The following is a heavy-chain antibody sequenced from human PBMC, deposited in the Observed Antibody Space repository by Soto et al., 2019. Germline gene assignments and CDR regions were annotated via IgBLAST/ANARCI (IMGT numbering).Heavy chain of an antibody. Sequence: GGSLRLSCAASGFTFSSYAMHWVRQAPGKGLEWVAVISYDGSNKYYADSVKGRFTISRDNSKNTLYLQMNSLRAEDTAVYYCARDSGYGSGSYTLYGMEVWGQGTTVTVSS. CDR3: ARDSGYGSGSYTLYGMEV. D-gene: IGHD3-10*01. J-gene: IGHJ6*02. CDR2: ISYDGSNK. CDR1: GFTFSSYA. V-gene: IGHV3-30-3*01.